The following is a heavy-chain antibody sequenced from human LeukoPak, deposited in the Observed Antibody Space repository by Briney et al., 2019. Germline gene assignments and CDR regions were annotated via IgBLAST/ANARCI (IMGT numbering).Heavy chain of an antibody. D-gene: IGHD6-13*01. J-gene: IGHJ4*02. CDR2: INHSGST. CDR3: ARGPGSAAGTSFDY. V-gene: IGHV4-34*01. Sequence: SETLSLTCAVYGGSFSGYYWSWIRQPPGKGLEWIGEINHSGSTNYNPSLKSRVTISVDTSKNQFSLKLSSATAADTAVYYCARGPGSAAGTSFDYWGQGTLVTVSS. CDR1: GGSFSGYY.